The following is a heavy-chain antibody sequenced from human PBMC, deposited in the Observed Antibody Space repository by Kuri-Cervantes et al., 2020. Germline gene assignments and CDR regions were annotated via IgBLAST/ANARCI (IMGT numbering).Heavy chain of an antibody. Sequence: SVKVSCKASGYTFTGYYMHWVRQAPGQGLEWMGGIIPIFGTANYAQKFQGRVTITADKSTSTAYMELSSLRSEDTAVYYCARDRHDWRDYYYMDVWGKGTAVTVSS. J-gene: IGHJ6*03. CDR1: GYTFTGYY. CDR3: ARDRHDWRDYYYMDV. CDR2: IIPIFGTA. D-gene: IGHD3-9*01. V-gene: IGHV1-69*06.